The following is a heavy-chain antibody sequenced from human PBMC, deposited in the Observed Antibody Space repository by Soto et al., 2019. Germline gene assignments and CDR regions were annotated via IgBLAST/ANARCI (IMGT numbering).Heavy chain of an antibody. CDR3: ARVRYCSSTSCYSVGEFDY. CDR1: GGSISSYY. J-gene: IGHJ4*02. CDR2: IYYSGST. Sequence: SETLSLTCTVSGGSISSYYWSWIRQPPGKGLEWIGYIYYSGSTNYNPSLKSRVTISVDTSKNQFSLKLSSVTAADTAVYYCARVRYCSSTSCYSVGEFDYWGQGTLVTVSS. V-gene: IGHV4-59*01. D-gene: IGHD2-2*01.